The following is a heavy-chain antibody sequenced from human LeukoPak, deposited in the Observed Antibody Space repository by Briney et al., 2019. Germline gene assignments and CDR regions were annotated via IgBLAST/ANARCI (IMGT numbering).Heavy chain of an antibody. J-gene: IGHJ4*02. V-gene: IGHV3-33*01. CDR3: AREYGSVLGDY. CDR2: VWFDGSNK. D-gene: IGHD3-10*01. Sequence: GRSLRLSCAASGFTFSSNGMHWVRQAPGKGLEWVAVVWFDGSNKYYADSAKGRFTISRDNSKNTLYLQMNSLRAEDTAVYYCAREYGSVLGDYWGQGTLVTVSS. CDR1: GFTFSSNG.